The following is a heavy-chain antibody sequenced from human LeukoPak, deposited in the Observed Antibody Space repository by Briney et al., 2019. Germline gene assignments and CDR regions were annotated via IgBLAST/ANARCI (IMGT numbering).Heavy chain of an antibody. CDR1: GFTFSSYA. Sequence: GSLRLSCAASGFTFSSYAMSWVRQAPGKGLEWIGEINHSGSTNYNPSLKSRVTISVDTSKNQFSLKLSSVTAADTAVYYCARTYYDFWSGYYTYYYYYMDVWGKGTTVTVSS. D-gene: IGHD3-3*01. CDR3: ARTYYDFWSGYYTYYYYYMDV. CDR2: INHSGST. V-gene: IGHV4-34*01. J-gene: IGHJ6*03.